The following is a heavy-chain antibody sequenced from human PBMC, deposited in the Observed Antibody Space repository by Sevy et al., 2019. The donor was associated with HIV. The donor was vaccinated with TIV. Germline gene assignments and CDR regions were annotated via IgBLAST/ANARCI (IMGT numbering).Heavy chain of an antibody. D-gene: IGHD2-8*01. CDR1: GFAFYDYS. J-gene: IGHJ4*02. CDR3: AGEGCTRPHDY. V-gene: IGHV3-23*01. Sequence: GGSLRLSCAASGFAFYDYSMSWIRQAPGKGLEWVATLSFGCGKINYADSVNGRFTISRDNSKNSFYLQMDNLRVEDTALYYCAGEGCTRPHDYWGQGTRVTVSS. CDR2: LSFGCGKI.